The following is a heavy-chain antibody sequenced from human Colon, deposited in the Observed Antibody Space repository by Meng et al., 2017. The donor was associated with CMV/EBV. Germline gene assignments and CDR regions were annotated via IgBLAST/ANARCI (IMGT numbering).Heavy chain of an antibody. CDR1: GYTFTSDF. D-gene: IGHD6-13*01. Sequence: SGYTFTSDFMHWVRQAPRQGLEWVGRLNPKSGDAQYGQRFQGRVAMTSDTSTSTAYMELNSLTHDDTAVYYCARGLGAAGKGTWFDPWGQGTLVTVSS. V-gene: IGHV1-2*06. CDR2: LNPKSGDA. J-gene: IGHJ5*02. CDR3: ARGLGAAGKGTWFDP.